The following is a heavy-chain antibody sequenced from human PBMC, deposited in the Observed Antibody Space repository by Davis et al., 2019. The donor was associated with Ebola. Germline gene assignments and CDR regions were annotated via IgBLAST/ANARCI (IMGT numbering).Heavy chain of an antibody. Sequence: ASVKVSCKASGYTFTSYYMHWVRQAPGQGLEWMGIINPSGGSTSYAQKFQGRVTMTRDTSTSTVYMELSSLRSDDTAVYYCARGVQLWLSGYYFDYWGQGTLVTVSS. CDR2: INPSGGST. D-gene: IGHD5-18*01. CDR3: ARGVQLWLSGYYFDY. V-gene: IGHV1-46*01. CDR1: GYTFTSYY. J-gene: IGHJ4*02.